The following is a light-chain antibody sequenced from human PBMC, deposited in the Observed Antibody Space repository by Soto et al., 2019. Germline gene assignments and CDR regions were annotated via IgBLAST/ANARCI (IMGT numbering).Light chain of an antibody. CDR3: QAWDTSTYV. V-gene: IGLV3-1*01. CDR1: KLGDKY. Sequence: SYELTQPPSVSVSPGQTASIPCSGDKLGDKYTNWYQQKPGQSPVLVIYQDSTRPSGIPERFSGSNSGNTATLTISGTQAMDEADYYCQAWDTSTYVFGTGTKVTVL. CDR2: QDS. J-gene: IGLJ1*01.